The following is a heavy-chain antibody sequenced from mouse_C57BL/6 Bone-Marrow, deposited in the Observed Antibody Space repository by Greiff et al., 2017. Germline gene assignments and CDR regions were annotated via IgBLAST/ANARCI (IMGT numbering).Heavy chain of an antibody. V-gene: IGHV1-81*01. J-gene: IGHJ4*01. Sequence: VQLQQSGAELARPGASVKLSCKASGYTFTNYGISWVKQRTGPGLEWIGELYPRSGNTYYNEKFKGKAPLTEDKSPSTAYMELRSLTSEDSAVYFWARSRYGNYPYYAMDYWGQGTSVTVSS. D-gene: IGHD2-1*01. CDR1: GYTFTNYG. CDR2: LYPRSGNT. CDR3: ARSRYGNYPYYAMDY.